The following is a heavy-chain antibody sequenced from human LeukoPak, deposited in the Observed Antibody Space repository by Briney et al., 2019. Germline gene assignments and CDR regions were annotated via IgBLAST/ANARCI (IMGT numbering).Heavy chain of an antibody. CDR2: IYYSGST. CDR3: ASLLAVAGRGYFDY. J-gene: IGHJ4*02. V-gene: IGHV4-59*01. CDR1: GGSISSYY. Sequence: SETLSLTCTVSGGSISSYYWSWIRQPPGKGLEWIGYIYYSGSTNYNPSLKSRVTISVDTSKNQFSLKLSSVTAADTAVYYCASLLAVAGRGYFDYWGQGTLVTVSS. D-gene: IGHD6-19*01.